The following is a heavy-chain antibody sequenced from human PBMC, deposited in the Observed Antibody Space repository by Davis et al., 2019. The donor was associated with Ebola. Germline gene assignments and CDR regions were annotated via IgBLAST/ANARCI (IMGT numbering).Heavy chain of an antibody. D-gene: IGHD5-18*01. V-gene: IGHV3-30-3*01. CDR3: ARDRGYNYGLPDY. J-gene: IGHJ4*02. CDR2: VSFDGNHE. CDR1: GFNFSSYA. Sequence: GGSLRLSCAASGFNFSSYAMDWVRQAPGKGLEWLAVVSFDGNHEYYADSVKGRFTISRDNSKNTLYLQMNSLRAEDTAVYYCARDRGYNYGLPDYWGQGTLVTVSS.